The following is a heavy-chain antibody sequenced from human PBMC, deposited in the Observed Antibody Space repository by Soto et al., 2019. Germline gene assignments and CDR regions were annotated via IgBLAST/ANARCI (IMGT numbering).Heavy chain of an antibody. CDR1: DGSINSDKYY. V-gene: IGHV4-39*01. Sequence: SETQSLTCSVSDGSINSDKYYWGWISKPPGKGLEWIGSVYYRGNAYYNPSLQTRVTISLDKSKSQFSLKLNSVTAADSAVYFCARLEGLATISYYFDFWGPGALVTVSS. J-gene: IGHJ4*02. CDR2: VYYRGNA. D-gene: IGHD5-12*01. CDR3: ARLEGLATISYYFDF.